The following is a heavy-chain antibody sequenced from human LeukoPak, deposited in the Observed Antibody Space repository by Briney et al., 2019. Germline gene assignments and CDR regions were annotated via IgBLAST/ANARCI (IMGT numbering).Heavy chain of an antibody. Sequence: GGSLRLSCAASGFTFSCSGMNWVRQAPGKGLEWVSSISSSSDYIYYADLVKGRFTISRDNAKNSLYLQMNSLRAEDTAVYYFASSLTMIRGVLYYFDYWSQGTWVTVSS. V-gene: IGHV3-21*01. D-gene: IGHD3-10*01. CDR3: ASSLTMIRGVLYYFDY. CDR1: GFTFSCSG. J-gene: IGHJ4*02. CDR2: ISSSSDYI.